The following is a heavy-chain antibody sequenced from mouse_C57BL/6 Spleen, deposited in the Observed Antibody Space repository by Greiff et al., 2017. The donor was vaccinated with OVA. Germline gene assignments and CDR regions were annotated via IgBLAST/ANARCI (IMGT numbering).Heavy chain of an antibody. CDR2: IYPGDGDT. V-gene: IGHV1-82*01. CDR1: GYAFSSSW. CDR3: ARSGTAQATDYFDY. Sequence: VQLQQSGPELVKPGASVKISCKASGYAFSSSWMNWVKQRPGKGLEWIGRIYPGDGDTKYNGKFKGKATLTADKSSSTAYMQLSSLTSEDSAVYFCARSGTAQATDYFDYWGQGTTLTVSS. J-gene: IGHJ2*01. D-gene: IGHD3-2*02.